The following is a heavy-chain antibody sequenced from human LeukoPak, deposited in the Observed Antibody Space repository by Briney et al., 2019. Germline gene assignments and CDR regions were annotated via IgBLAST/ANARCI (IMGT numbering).Heavy chain of an antibody. Sequence: SETLSLTCAVSDDSFSSHYWTWIRQPPGKGLEWIGYISYIGSTNYNPSLKSRVTISIDTSKNQFSLKLSSVTAADTAVYYRARDLVTVTKGFDIWGQGTMVSVSS. CDR3: ARDLVTVTKGFDI. J-gene: IGHJ3*02. V-gene: IGHV4-59*11. CDR2: ISYIGST. D-gene: IGHD4-17*01. CDR1: DDSFSSHY.